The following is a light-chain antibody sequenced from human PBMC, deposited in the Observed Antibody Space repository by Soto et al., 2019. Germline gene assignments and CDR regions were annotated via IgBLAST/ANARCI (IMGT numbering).Light chain of an antibody. CDR1: SSNIGAGYD. V-gene: IGLV1-40*01. CDR3: QSYDSSLTVV. CDR2: GNI. J-gene: IGLJ2*01. Sequence: QSVLTQPPSVSGAPGQRVTISCTGSSSNIGAGYDVHWYQHIPGTAPKLLIYGNINRPSGVPDRFSGSKSGTSASLAITGLQADDEADYYCQSYDSSLTVVFGGGTKLTVL.